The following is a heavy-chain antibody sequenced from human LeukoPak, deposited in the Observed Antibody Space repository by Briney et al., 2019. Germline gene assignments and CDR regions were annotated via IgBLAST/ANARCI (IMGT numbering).Heavy chain of an antibody. V-gene: IGHV1-69*05. J-gene: IGHJ4*02. CDR1: GGTFSSYA. D-gene: IGHD5-24*01. Sequence: SVKVSXKASGGTFSSYAISWVRQAPGQGLEWMGRIIPIFGTANYAQKFQGRVTITTDESTSTAYMELSSLRSEDTAVYYCARDTGGMATITFYFDYWGQGTLVTVSS. CDR2: IIPIFGTA. CDR3: ARDTGGMATITFYFDY.